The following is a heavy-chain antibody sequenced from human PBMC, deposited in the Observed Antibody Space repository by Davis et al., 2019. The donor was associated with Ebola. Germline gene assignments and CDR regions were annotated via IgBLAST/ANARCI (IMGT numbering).Heavy chain of an antibody. J-gene: IGHJ3*02. CDR2: ISAYNGNT. V-gene: IGHV1-18*04. Sequence: AASVKVSCKASRYTFTRYLMHWVRQAPGQGLEWMGWISAYNGNTNYAQKFQGRVTMTTDTSTSTAYMELRSLRSDDTAVYYCARGNSDAFDIWGQGTMVTVSS. CDR3: ARGNSDAFDI. CDR1: RYTFTRYL. D-gene: IGHD1-7*01.